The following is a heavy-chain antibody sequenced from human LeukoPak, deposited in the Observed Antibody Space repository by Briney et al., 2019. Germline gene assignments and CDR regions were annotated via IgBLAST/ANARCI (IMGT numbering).Heavy chain of an antibody. CDR3: ARANFLYCSSSTCLFDY. V-gene: IGHV1-2*02. D-gene: IGHD2-2*01. CDR1: GYTVTDYY. Sequence: ASVKVSCKASGYTVTDYYMHWVRQAHEQGFEWMGWINPNDGDTNYAQKFQGRVTMTRDTSISTAHMEVSRLRSDDTAVYYCARANFLYCSSSTCLFDYWGQGTLVTVSS. CDR2: INPNDGDT. J-gene: IGHJ4*02.